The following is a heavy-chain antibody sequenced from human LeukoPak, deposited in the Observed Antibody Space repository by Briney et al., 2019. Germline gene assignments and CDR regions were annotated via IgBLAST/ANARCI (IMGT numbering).Heavy chain of an antibody. CDR3: ARMIRYYDSSGYVNWFDP. J-gene: IGHJ5*02. CDR1: GGSISSNY. V-gene: IGHV4-59*01. Sequence: PSETLSLTCTVSGGSISSNYWSWIRQPPGKGLEWIGYIYYSGSTSYNPSLKSRVTISVDTSKNQFSLKLNSVTAADTAVYYCARMIRYYDSSGYVNWFDPWGQGTLVTVSS. CDR2: IYYSGST. D-gene: IGHD3-22*01.